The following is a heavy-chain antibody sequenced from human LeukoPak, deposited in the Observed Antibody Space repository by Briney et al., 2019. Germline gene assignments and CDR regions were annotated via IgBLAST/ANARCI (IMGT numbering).Heavy chain of an antibody. CDR2: MNPDSDDA. J-gene: IGHJ4*02. Sequence: ASVKVSCKASGYTFSNYDINWVRQAPGQGLEWMGWMNPDSDDADYAQKFQGRFSITMNTSITTAYMELSSLGFEDTAVYFCTRGRDSWGRGTLVTVSS. CDR1: GYTFSNYD. V-gene: IGHV1-8*01. CDR3: TRGRDS.